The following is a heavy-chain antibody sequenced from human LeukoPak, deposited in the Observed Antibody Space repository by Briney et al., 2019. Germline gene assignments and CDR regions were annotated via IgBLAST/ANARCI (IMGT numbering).Heavy chain of an antibody. CDR3: ARQHFDWLLLYAFDI. V-gene: IGHV3-33*01. D-gene: IGHD3-9*01. CDR2: IWYDGSNK. CDR1: GFTFSSYG. Sequence: GGSLRLSCAASGFTFSSYGMHWVRQALGKGLEWVAVIWYDGSNKYYADSVKGRFTISRDNSKNTLYLQMNSLRAEDTAVYYCARQHFDWLLLYAFDIWGQGTMVTVSS. J-gene: IGHJ3*02.